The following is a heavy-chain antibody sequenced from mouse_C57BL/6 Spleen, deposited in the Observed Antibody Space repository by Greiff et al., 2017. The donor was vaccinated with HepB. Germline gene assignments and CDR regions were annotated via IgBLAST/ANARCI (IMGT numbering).Heavy chain of an antibody. J-gene: IGHJ2*01. CDR3: ARRGLRRDGYYFDY. V-gene: IGHV1-18*01. CDR2: INPNNGGT. D-gene: IGHD2-2*01. CDR1: GYTFTDYN. Sequence: DVQLQESGPELVKPGASVKIPCKASGYTFTDYNMDWVKQSHGKSLEWIGDINPNNGGTIYNQKFKGKATLTVDKSSSTAYMELRSLTSEDTAVYYCARRGLRRDGYYFDYWGQGTTLTVSS.